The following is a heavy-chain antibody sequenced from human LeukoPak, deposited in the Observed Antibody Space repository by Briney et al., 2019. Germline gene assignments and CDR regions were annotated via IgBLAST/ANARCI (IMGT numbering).Heavy chain of an antibody. D-gene: IGHD6-19*01. Sequence: ASVKVSCKASGYTFTSYDINWVRQAPGQGLEWMGWMNPNSGNTGYAQKFQGRVTMTRNTSISTAYMELGSLRSEDTAVYYCARAFSLLIAGAFDPWGQGTLVTVSS. J-gene: IGHJ5*02. CDR3: ARAFSLLIAGAFDP. CDR1: GYTFTSYD. V-gene: IGHV1-8*01. CDR2: MNPNSGNT.